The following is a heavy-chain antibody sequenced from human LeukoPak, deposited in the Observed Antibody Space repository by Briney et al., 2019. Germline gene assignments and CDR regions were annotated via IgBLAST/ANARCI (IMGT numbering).Heavy chain of an antibody. V-gene: IGHV3-23*01. CDR2: ISDSGGST. J-gene: IGHJ6*02. D-gene: IGHD3-10*01. Sequence: GGSLRLSCVASGFTFSTHAMNWVRQAPGKGLEWVSVISDSGGSTDYADSVKGRFTISRDNSKNTLYLQMNSLRAEDTAVYYCAKEEDYGSGSYYDYYYGMDVWGQGTTVTVSS. CDR3: AKEEDYGSGSYYDYYYGMDV. CDR1: GFTFSTHA.